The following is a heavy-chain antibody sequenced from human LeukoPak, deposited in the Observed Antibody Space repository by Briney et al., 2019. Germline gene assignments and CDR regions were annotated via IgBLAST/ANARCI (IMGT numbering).Heavy chain of an antibody. D-gene: IGHD3-3*02. Sequence: AGSLRLSCAASGFTFRSYGMHWVRQAPGKGLEWVAVIWYDGSNKYYADSVKGRFSISRDISKNTLYLQMDSLGAEDTAVYYCARELSQSFDHWGQGTLVTVSS. V-gene: IGHV3-33*01. CDR2: IWYDGSNK. CDR1: GFTFRSYG. CDR3: ARELSQSFDH. J-gene: IGHJ4*02.